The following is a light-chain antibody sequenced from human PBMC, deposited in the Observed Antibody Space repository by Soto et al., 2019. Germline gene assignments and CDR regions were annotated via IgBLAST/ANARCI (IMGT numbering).Light chain of an antibody. CDR1: QSVDSSF. Sequence: EIVLTQSPGSLSLSPGERATLSCRASQSVDSSFFAWYQQKPGQAPRLLIYGASNRATGIPDRFSGRGSGTDFTLTITELEPEDFEVYYCQQYVSSVTFGQGTKVEIK. CDR2: GAS. V-gene: IGKV3-20*01. J-gene: IGKJ1*01. CDR3: QQYVSSVT.